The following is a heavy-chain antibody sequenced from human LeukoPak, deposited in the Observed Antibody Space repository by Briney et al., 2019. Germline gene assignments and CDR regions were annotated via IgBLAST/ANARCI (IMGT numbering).Heavy chain of an antibody. Sequence: ASVTVSCKASGYTFTSYAMHWVRQAPGQRLEWMGWINAGNGNTKYSQKFQGRVTITRDTSASTVYMELSSLRSEDTAVYYCAMRMPQSLTPGAFDIWGQGTMVTVSS. CDR1: GYTFTSYA. CDR3: AMRMPQSLTPGAFDI. CDR2: INAGNGNT. J-gene: IGHJ3*02. V-gene: IGHV1-3*01. D-gene: IGHD2-15*01.